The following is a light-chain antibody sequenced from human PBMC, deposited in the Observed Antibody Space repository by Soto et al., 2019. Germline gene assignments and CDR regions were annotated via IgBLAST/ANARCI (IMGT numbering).Light chain of an antibody. CDR2: EVT. Sequence: LTQPASVSGSPGQSITISCTGTSSDVGAYNFVSWYQHHPGRAPKLIIYEVTIRPSGVSNRFSGSKSVNTASLTISGLQAEDEADYYCSSYTTSAPYVFGSGTKVTVL. V-gene: IGLV2-14*01. CDR3: SSYTTSAPYV. J-gene: IGLJ1*01. CDR1: SSDVGAYNF.